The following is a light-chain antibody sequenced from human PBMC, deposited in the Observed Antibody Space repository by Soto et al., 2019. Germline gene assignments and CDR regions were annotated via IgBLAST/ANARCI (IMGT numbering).Light chain of an antibody. V-gene: IGKV1-5*01. CDR3: QQYNSYWT. CDR1: QSISSW. J-gene: IGKJ1*01. Sequence: DIQMTQSPSTPSASVGDRVTITCRASQSISSWLAWYQQKPGKAPKLLIYDASSLEIGVPSRFSGSGSGTEFTLTISRLQPDDFATYYCQQYNSYWTFGQGTKVEIK. CDR2: DAS.